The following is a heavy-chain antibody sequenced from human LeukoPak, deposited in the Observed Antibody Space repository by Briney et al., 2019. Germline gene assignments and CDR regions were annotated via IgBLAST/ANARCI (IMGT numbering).Heavy chain of an antibody. CDR1: GFSFSDWA. CDR3: SKRGYCDGDKCYYSV. J-gene: IGHJ4*02. Sequence: GGSLRLPCAASGFSFSDWAMNWVRHPPGKGLERVSSMSGSGHIIDYTEYVKGRFTISRNNSKNTLYLQMTSLRAEDTAIYYFSKRGYCDGDKCYYSVWGRGTLVTVSS. CDR2: MSGSGHII. V-gene: IGHV3-23*01. D-gene: IGHD2-21*01.